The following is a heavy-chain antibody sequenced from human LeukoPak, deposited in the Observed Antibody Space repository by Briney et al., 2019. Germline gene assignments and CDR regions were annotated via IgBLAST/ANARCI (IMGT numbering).Heavy chain of an antibody. CDR2: VSWNGSRT. V-gene: IGHV3-35*01. Sequence: GGSLRLSCAASGFTFSNSDMNWVHQAPGKRLEWVSGVSWNGSRTHYADSVKGRFIISRDNSRNTLYLQTNSLRAEDTAVYYCAKDFSVYYYDSRVLDYWGQGTLVTVSS. CDR3: AKDFSVYYYDSRVLDY. CDR1: GFTFSNSD. J-gene: IGHJ4*02. D-gene: IGHD3-22*01.